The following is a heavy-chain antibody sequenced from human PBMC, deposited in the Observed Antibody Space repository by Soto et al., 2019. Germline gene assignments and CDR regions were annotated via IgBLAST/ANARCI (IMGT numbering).Heavy chain of an antibody. J-gene: IGHJ6*02. CDR2: IYYSGST. CDR1: GGSISSGGYY. Sequence: SETLSLTCTVSGGSISSGGYYWSWIRQHPGKGLEWIGYIYYSGSTYYNPSLKSRVTISVDTSKNQFSLKLSSVTAADTAVYYCARNARGTMVRGVIIKNGMDVWGQGTTVTVSS. V-gene: IGHV4-31*03. CDR3: ARNARGTMVRGVIIKNGMDV. D-gene: IGHD3-10*01.